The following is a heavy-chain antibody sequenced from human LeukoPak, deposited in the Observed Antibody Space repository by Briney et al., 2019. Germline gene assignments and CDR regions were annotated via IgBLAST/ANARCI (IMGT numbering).Heavy chain of an antibody. CDR3: AREGFPPKISDFWSGLGPYYYYGMDV. Sequence: ASVKVSCKASGYTFTSYYMHWVRQAPGQGLEWMGIINPSGGSTSYAQKFQGRVTMTRDTSTSTVYMELSSLRSEDTAVYYCAREGFPPKISDFWSGLGPYYYYGMDVWGQGTTVTVSS. V-gene: IGHV1-46*01. J-gene: IGHJ6*02. CDR1: GYTFTSYY. D-gene: IGHD3-3*01. CDR2: INPSGGST.